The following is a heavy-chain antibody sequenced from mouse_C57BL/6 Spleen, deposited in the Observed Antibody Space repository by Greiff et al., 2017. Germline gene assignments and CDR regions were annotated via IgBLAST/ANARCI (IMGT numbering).Heavy chain of an antibody. J-gene: IGHJ4*01. Sequence: VQLKESGPGMVKPSQSLSLTCTVTGYSITSGYDWHWIRHFPGNKLEWMGYISYSGSTNYNPSLKSRISITHDTSKNHFFLKLNSVTTEDTATYYCARAGNWDFAMDYWGQGTSVTVSS. CDR1: GYSITSGYD. D-gene: IGHD4-1*01. V-gene: IGHV3-1*01. CDR2: ISYSGST. CDR3: ARAGNWDFAMDY.